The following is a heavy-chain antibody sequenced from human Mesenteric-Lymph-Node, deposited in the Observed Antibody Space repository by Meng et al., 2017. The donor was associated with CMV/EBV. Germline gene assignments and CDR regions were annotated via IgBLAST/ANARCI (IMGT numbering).Heavy chain of an antibody. V-gene: IGHV1-69*10. J-gene: IGHJ4*02. CDR1: GYTFTGYY. CDR3: ARRETNRLDFDH. D-gene: IGHD1-14*01. CDR2: FIPILDMA. Sequence: SVKVSCKASGYTFTGYYMHWVRQAPGQGLEWMGGFIPILDMADYAQKFQGRVTISADDSTSTAYMELNNLRSDDTAVYYCARRETNRLDFDHWGQGTLVTISS.